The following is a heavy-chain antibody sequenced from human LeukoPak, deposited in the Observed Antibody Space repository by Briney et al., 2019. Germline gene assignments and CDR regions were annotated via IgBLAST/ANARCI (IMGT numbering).Heavy chain of an antibody. V-gene: IGHV4-34*01. CDR1: GGSFSNYY. Sequence: SETLSLTCAVYGGSFSNYYWSWIRQPPGKGLEWIGEINHSGSTNYNPSLKSRVTISVDTSKNQFSLKLSSVTAADTAVYYCARRYFDWLSYYYYYMDVWGKGTTVTISS. J-gene: IGHJ6*03. CDR3: ARRYFDWLSYYYYYMDV. CDR2: INHSGST. D-gene: IGHD3-9*01.